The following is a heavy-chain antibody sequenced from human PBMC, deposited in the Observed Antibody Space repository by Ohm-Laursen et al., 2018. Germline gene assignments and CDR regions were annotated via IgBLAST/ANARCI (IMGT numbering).Heavy chain of an antibody. CDR2: ISSSGNTI. J-gene: IGHJ6*02. CDR3: ARDGPQRSGYYPYYYYGMGV. Sequence: GSLRLSCAASGFTFSSYEMNWVRQAPGKGLEWVSYISSSGNTIYYADSVKGRFTISRDNAKNSLYLQMNSLRAEDTAVYYCARDGPQRSGYYPYYYYGMGVWGQGTTVTVSS. CDR1: GFTFSSYE. V-gene: IGHV3-48*03. D-gene: IGHD3-22*01.